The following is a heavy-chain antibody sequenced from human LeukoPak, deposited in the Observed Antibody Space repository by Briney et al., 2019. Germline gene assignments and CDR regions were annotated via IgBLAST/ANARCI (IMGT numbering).Heavy chain of an antibody. V-gene: IGHV3-7*01. CDR3: ARDKIEGPTKLDY. CDR1: GFTFSYYW. D-gene: IGHD1-1*01. CDR2: IKQDESEK. Sequence: GGSLRLSCAASGFTFSYYWINWVRQTPGKGLEWVANIKQDESEKYYVDSLKGRFTISRDNAKNSLYLQMNSLRAEDTAVYYCARDKIEGPTKLDYWGQGILVTVSS. J-gene: IGHJ4*02.